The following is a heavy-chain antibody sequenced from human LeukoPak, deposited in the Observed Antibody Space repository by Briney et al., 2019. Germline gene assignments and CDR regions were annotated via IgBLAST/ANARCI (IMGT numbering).Heavy chain of an antibody. Sequence: GGSLRLSCAASGFTFNNYAMNWVRQAPGKGLEWVSVISGNGGTTYYADSVKGRFTISRDSSKNTLYLQMNSLRAEDTAVCYCAKVSGGGLYYDGMDVWGQGTTVTVSS. CDR1: GFTFNNYA. CDR2: ISGNGGTT. CDR3: AKVSGGGLYYDGMDV. D-gene: IGHD1-14*01. V-gene: IGHV3-23*01. J-gene: IGHJ6*02.